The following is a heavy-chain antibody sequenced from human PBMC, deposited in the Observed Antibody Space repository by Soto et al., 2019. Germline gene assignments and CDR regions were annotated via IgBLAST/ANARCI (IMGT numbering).Heavy chain of an antibody. CDR2: IYPGDSGA. V-gene: IGHV5-51*01. J-gene: IGHJ6*02. CDR3: ARQTTGWFGMDV. CDR1: GYSFTDYW. Sequence: GESLKISCKGAGYSFTDYWIGWVRQMPGKGLEWMGIIYPGDSGARYSPSFQGQVSISADKSVNTAYLQWGSLKASDTAMYYCARQTTGWFGMDVWGQGTTVTISS. D-gene: IGHD6-19*01.